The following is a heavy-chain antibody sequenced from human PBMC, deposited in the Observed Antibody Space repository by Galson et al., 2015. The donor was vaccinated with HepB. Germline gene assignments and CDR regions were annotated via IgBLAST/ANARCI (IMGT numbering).Heavy chain of an antibody. Sequence: SLRLSCAASGFTFSTYAMSWVRQAPGKGLEWVSAISRSGSGTYYADSVKGRFTIYRDNSKNTLFLQMNSLRAEDTAVYYCAKVPTSGTYYYFDYWGQGSLVTVSS. CDR3: AKVPTSGTYYYFDY. CDR1: GFTFSTYA. V-gene: IGHV3-23*01. CDR2: ISRSGSGT. J-gene: IGHJ4*02. D-gene: IGHD1-26*01.